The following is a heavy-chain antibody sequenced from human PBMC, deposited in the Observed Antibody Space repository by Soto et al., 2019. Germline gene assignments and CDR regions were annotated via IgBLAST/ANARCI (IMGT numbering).Heavy chain of an antibody. J-gene: IGHJ4*02. CDR3: ARSKGYYFDY. CDR1: VGSIGSGGYY. CDR2: IYYSGIT. V-gene: IGHV4-31*03. Sequence: SETLSLTCTFSVGSIGSGGYYCSWIRQHPGKGLEWIGYIYYSGITYYNPSLKSRVTISVDTSKNQFSLKLSSVTAADTAVYYCARSKGYYFDYWGQGTLVIVS.